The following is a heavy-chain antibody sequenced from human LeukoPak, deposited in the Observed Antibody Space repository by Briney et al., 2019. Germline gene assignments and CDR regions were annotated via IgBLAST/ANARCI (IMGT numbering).Heavy chain of an antibody. CDR2: IIPIFGIA. CDR1: GGTFSSYA. CDR3: ASGLCGGDCYNFDY. Sequence: ASVKVSCKASGGTFSSYAISWVRQAPGLGLEWMGRIIPIFGIANYAQKFQGRVTITADKSTSTAYMELSSLRSEDTAVYYCASGLCGGDCYNFDYWGQGTLVTVSS. V-gene: IGHV1-69*04. J-gene: IGHJ4*02. D-gene: IGHD2-21*02.